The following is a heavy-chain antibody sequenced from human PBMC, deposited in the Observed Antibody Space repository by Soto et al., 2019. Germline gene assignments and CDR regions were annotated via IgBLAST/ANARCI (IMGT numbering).Heavy chain of an antibody. V-gene: IGHV4-34*01. CDR3: ARFYGGNPFDY. D-gene: IGHD4-17*01. Sequence: SETLSLTCAVYGGSFSGYYWSWIRQPPGKGLEWIGEINHSGSTNYNPSLKSRVTMSVDTSKNQFSLKLSSVTAADTAVYYCARFYGGNPFDYWGQGTLVTVSS. J-gene: IGHJ4*02. CDR2: INHSGST. CDR1: GGSFSGYY.